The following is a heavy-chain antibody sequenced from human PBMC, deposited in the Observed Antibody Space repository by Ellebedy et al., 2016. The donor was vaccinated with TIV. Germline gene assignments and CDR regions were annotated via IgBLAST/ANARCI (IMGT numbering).Heavy chain of an antibody. V-gene: IGHV1-69*04. CDR2: IIPILGIA. Sequence: AASVKVSCKASGGTFSSYAISWVRQPPGQGLEGMGRIIPILGIANYAQKFQGRVTITADKSTSTAYMELSSLRSEDTAVYYCARSIRRAKNWNYGYYYGMDVWGQGTTVTVSS. CDR1: GGTFSSYA. J-gene: IGHJ6*02. D-gene: IGHD1-7*01. CDR3: ARSIRRAKNWNYGYYYGMDV.